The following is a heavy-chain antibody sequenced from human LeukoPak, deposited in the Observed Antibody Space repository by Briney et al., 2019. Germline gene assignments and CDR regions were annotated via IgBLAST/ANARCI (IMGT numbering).Heavy chain of an antibody. CDR2: INPNSGGT. V-gene: IGHV1-2*02. CDR3: ARGPYEANWFDP. CDR1: GYTFTGYY. J-gene: IGHJ5*02. Sequence: ASVRVSCKASGYTFTGYYMHWVRQAPGQGLEWMGWINPNSGGTNYAQKFQGRVTMTRDTTISTAYMELSRLRSDDTAVYYCARGPYEANWFDPWGQGTLVTVSS. D-gene: IGHD2-8*01.